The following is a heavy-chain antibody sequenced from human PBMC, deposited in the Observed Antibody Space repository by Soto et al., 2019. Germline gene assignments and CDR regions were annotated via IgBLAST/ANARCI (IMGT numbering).Heavy chain of an antibody. CDR2: IWYDGSNK. CDR1: GFTFSSYG. CDR3: ARDRHYYGSGSSFLDDY. Sequence: GGSLRLSCAASGFTFSSYGMHWVRQAPGKGLEWVAVIWYDGSNKYYADSVKGRFTISRDNSKNTLYLQMNSLRAEDTAVYYCARDRHYYGSGSSFLDDYWGQGTLVTVSS. D-gene: IGHD3-10*01. V-gene: IGHV3-33*01. J-gene: IGHJ4*02.